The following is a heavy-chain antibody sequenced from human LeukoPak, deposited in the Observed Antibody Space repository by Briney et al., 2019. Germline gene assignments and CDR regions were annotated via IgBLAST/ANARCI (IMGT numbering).Heavy chain of an antibody. CDR3: ARDRPRYSSSWSYYYYGMDV. J-gene: IGHJ6*02. D-gene: IGHD6-13*01. Sequence: PSETLSLTCAVYGGSFSGYYWSWIRQPPGKGLEWIGEINHSGSPNYNPSLKSRVTISVDTSKNQFSLKLSSVTAADTAVYYCARDRPRYSSSWSYYYYGMDVWGQGTTVTVSS. CDR1: GGSFSGYY. CDR2: INHSGSP. V-gene: IGHV4-34*01.